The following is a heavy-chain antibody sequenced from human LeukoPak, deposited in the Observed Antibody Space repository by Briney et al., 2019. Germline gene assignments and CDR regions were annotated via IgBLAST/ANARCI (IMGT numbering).Heavy chain of an antibody. CDR3: ARTLAYCGGDCYSYYYYYGMDV. J-gene: IGHJ6*02. V-gene: IGHV4-34*01. CDR2: INHSGST. CDR1: GGSFSGYY. D-gene: IGHD2-21*02. Sequence: PSETLSLTCAVYGGSFSGYYWSWIRQPPGKGLEWIGEINHSGSTNYNPSLKSRVTISVDTSKNQFSLKLSSVTAADTAVYYCARTLAYCGGDCYSYYYYYGMDVWGQGTTVTVSS.